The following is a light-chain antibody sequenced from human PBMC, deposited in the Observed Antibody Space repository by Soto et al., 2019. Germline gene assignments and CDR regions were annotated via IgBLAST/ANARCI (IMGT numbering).Light chain of an antibody. CDR3: QQYNDYST. V-gene: IGKV1-5*01. Sequence: DIEMTQSPSSLSASVGDRVTLTCRASESISRWLAWFQQKPGKAPNLLIYDASILQSGVPSRFSGSGSGTDFTLTISSLQPEDFVTYYCQQYNDYSTFGQGTKVDNK. CDR1: ESISRW. J-gene: IGKJ1*01. CDR2: DAS.